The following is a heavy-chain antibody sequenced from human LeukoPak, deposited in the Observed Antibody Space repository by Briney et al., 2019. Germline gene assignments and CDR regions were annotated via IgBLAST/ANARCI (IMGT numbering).Heavy chain of an antibody. CDR2: ISSSSSTI. CDR1: GFTFSSYS. V-gene: IGHV3-48*04. Sequence: QPGGSLRLSCAASGFTFSSYSMNWVRQAPGKGLEWVSYISSSSSTIYYADSVKGRFTISRDNAKNSLYLQMNSLRAEDTAVYYCALVRDYYYMGVWGKGTTVTISS. CDR3: ALVRDYYYMGV. J-gene: IGHJ6*03.